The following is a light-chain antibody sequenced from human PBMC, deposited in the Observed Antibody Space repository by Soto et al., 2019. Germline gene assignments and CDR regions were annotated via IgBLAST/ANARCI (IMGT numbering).Light chain of an antibody. Sequence: QSVLTQPPSASGTPGQRVTISCSGSSSNIGSDSVNWYQQLPGTAPKLLIYRNNQRPSGVPDRLSGSKSGTSASLAISGLQSEDEADYYCASWDDRLNGPVFGGGTKLTVL. CDR3: ASWDDRLNGPV. V-gene: IGLV1-44*01. J-gene: IGLJ3*02. CDR1: SSNIGSDS. CDR2: RNN.